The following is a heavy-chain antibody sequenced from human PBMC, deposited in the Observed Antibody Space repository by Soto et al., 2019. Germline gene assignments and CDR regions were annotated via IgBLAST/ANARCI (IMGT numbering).Heavy chain of an antibody. CDR3: ARHGVGVILTGQPAY. CDR1: GYSFTNNW. V-gene: IGHV5-51*01. D-gene: IGHD3-9*01. CDR2: IDPGDSDT. J-gene: IGHJ1*01. Sequence: VQLVQSGAEVKKPGESLKIPCKGSGYSFTNNWIGWVRQMPGQGLEWMGIIDPGDSDTRYSPSFQGQVTIAADKSITTAYLQWSSLQASATAMYDCARHGVGVILTGQPAYWGQGSPVTVSS.